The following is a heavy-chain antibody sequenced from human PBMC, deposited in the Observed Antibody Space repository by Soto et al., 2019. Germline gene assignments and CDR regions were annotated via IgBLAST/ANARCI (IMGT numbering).Heavy chain of an antibody. CDR2: IYYSGST. CDR1: GGSISSYY. CDR3: ARRLLGLRWGTGYYFDY. J-gene: IGHJ4*02. Sequence: SETLSLTCTVSGGSISSYYWSWIRQPPGKGLEWIGYIYYSGSTNYNPSLKSRVTISVDTSKNQFSLKLSSVTAADTAVYYCARRLLGLRWGTGYYFDYWGQGTLVTVSS. D-gene: IGHD5-12*01. V-gene: IGHV4-59*08.